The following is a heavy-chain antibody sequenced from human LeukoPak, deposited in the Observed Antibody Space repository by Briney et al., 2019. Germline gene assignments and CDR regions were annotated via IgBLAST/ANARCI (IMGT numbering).Heavy chain of an antibody. CDR3: ARFVGGYAYFDY. V-gene: IGHV3-53*01. Sequence: GGSLRLSCAASGFTVSSNYMSWVRQAPGKGLEWVSVIYSRGSTYYADSVKGRFTISRDNSKNTLYLQMNSLRAEDTAVYYCARFVGGYAYFDYWGQGTLVTVSS. J-gene: IGHJ4*02. CDR2: IYSRGST. CDR1: GFTVSSNY. D-gene: IGHD6-25*01.